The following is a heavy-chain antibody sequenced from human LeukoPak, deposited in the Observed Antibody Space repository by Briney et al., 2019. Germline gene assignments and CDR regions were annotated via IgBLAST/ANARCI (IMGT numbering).Heavy chain of an antibody. D-gene: IGHD2/OR15-2a*01. J-gene: IGHJ4*02. CDR3: ARMSETFPIDY. CDR2: IYYSGST. CDR1: GGSISSYY. Sequence: SETLSLTCTVSGGSISSYYWSWIRQPPGKGLEWIGYIYYSGSTNYNPSLKSRVTISVDTSKNQFSLKLSSVTAADTAVYYCARMSETFPIDYWGQGTLVTVSS. V-gene: IGHV4-59*01.